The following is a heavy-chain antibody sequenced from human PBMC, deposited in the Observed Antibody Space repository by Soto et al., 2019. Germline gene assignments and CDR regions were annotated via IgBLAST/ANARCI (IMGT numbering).Heavy chain of an antibody. J-gene: IGHJ6*02. CDR2: IIPIFGTA. Sequence: GASVKVSCKASGGTFSSYAISWVRQAPGQGLEWMGGIIPIFGTANYAQKFQGRVTITADESTSTAYMELSSLRSEDTAVYYCARVGGSGSPLDYGMDVWGQGTTVTVSS. CDR1: GGTFSSYA. D-gene: IGHD3-10*01. CDR3: ARVGGSGSPLDYGMDV. V-gene: IGHV1-69*13.